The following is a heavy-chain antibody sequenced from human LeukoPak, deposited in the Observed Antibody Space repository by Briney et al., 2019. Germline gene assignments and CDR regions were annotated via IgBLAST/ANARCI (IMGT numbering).Heavy chain of an antibody. CDR3: AREYTMVRGVITSYPDY. CDR1: GGSISSGGYS. V-gene: IGHV4-30-2*01. CDR2: IYHSGST. Sequence: SETLSLTCAVSGGSISSGGYSWSWIRQPPGKGLEWIGYIYHSGSTNYNPSLKSRVAISVDTSKNQFSLKLSSVTAADTAVYYCAREYTMVRGVITSYPDYWGQGTLVTVSS. D-gene: IGHD3-10*01. J-gene: IGHJ4*02.